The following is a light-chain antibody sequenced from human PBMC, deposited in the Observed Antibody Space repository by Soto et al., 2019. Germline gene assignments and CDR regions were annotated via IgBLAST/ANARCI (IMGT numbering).Light chain of an antibody. CDR3: SSYTTSSTLEV. CDR2: EVY. Sequence: QSALTQPASVSGSPGQSITISCTGTSSDVGTYNYVSWYQQHPGKAPKLMIYEVYSRPSGVSTRFSGSKSGSTASLTISGLQAEDEADYYCSSYTTSSTLEVFGGGTKLTVL. CDR1: SSDVGTYNY. J-gene: IGLJ2*01. V-gene: IGLV2-14*01.